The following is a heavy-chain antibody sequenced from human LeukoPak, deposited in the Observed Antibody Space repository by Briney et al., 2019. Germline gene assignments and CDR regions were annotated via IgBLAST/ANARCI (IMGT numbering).Heavy chain of an antibody. Sequence: GGSLRLSCAASGFTFRSYWMHWVRQAPGKGLVWGSRINSDGSSTSYADSVKGRFTISRGNAKNTLYLEMNSLRAEDTAVYYCARVGVFEAAAGQFDYWGQGTLVTVSS. J-gene: IGHJ4*02. V-gene: IGHV3-74*01. CDR1: GFTFRSYW. CDR2: INSDGSST. CDR3: ARVGVFEAAAGQFDY. D-gene: IGHD6-13*01.